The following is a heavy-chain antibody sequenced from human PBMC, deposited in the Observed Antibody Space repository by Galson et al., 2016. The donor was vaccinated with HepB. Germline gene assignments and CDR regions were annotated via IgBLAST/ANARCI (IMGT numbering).Heavy chain of an antibody. Sequence: SETLSLTCSVSGGAISSRGYFWGWVRQPPGKGLEWIGSIYYVATTYYNPSLKSRVTVSRATSQNSFSLNLKSVAASDTSIYYCVGALAGTPFEFWGQGTVVVVSS. CDR1: GGAISSRGYF. CDR2: IYYVATT. D-gene: IGHD6-19*01. V-gene: IGHV4-39*01. J-gene: IGHJ4*02. CDR3: VGALAGTPFEF.